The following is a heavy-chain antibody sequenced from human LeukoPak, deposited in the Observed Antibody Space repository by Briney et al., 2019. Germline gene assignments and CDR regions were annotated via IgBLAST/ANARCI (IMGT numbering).Heavy chain of an antibody. CDR1: GGTFISYA. D-gene: IGHD2-2*01. J-gene: IGHJ6*02. CDR3: ARDPELRVVPAAPRYYGMDV. V-gene: IGHV1-69*01. CDR2: IIPIFGTA. Sequence: ASVKVSCKASGGTFISYAISWVRQAPGQGLEWMGGIIPIFGTANYAQKFQGRVTITADESTSTAYMELSSLRSEDTAVYYCARDPELRVVPAAPRYYGMDVWGQGTTVTVSS.